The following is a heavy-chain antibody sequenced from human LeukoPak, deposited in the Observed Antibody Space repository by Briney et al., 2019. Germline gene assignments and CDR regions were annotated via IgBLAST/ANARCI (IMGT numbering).Heavy chain of an antibody. CDR2: IWYDGSNQ. V-gene: IGHV3-33*01. Sequence: GGSLGLSCAASGFTFSTYGMHWVRQAPGKGLEWVALIWYDGSNQDYADSVKGRFTISRDNSKNTLYLQMSSLRAEDTAMYYCARETSSSTWLNLFDPWGQGTLVTVSS. D-gene: IGHD6-13*01. J-gene: IGHJ5*02. CDR3: ARETSSSTWLNLFDP. CDR1: GFTFSTYG.